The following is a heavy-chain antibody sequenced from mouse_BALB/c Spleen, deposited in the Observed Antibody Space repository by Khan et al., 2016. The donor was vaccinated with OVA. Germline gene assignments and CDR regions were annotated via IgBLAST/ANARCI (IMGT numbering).Heavy chain of an antibody. J-gene: IGHJ4*01. V-gene: IGHV1S41*01. D-gene: IGHD1-1*01. Sequence: DLVKPGASVKLSCKASGYTFTSYWINWIKQRPGQGLEWIGRVSPGSGSPYYNEIFKGKATVTVDKSSSTAYNQLNSLSSEDSAVYFCTRSNYYGNSFYAMDYWGQGTSVTVSS. CDR2: VSPGSGSP. CDR1: GYTFTSYW. CDR3: TRSNYYGNSFYAMDY.